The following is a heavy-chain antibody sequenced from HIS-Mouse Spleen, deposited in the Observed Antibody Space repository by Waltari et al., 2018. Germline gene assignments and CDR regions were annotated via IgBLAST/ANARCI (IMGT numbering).Heavy chain of an antibody. CDR1: GGSISSYY. V-gene: IGHV4-59*01. J-gene: IGHJ2*01. D-gene: IGHD1-1*01. CDR3: ARNGLEQSYWYFDL. CDR2: IYYSGST. Sequence: QVQLQESGPGLVKPSETLSLTCTVSGGSISSYYWCWIRQPPGKGLEWIGYIYYSGSTNYNPSLKSRVTISVDTSKNQFSLKLSSVTAADTAVYYCARNGLEQSYWYFDLWGRGTLVTVSS.